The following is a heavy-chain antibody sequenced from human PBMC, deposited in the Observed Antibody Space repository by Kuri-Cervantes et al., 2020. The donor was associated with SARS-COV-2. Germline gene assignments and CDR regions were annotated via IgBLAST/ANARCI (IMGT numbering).Heavy chain of an antibody. Sequence: GESLKISCAASGFTFSNYAMSWVRQAPGKGLEWVSAISGSGGSTYYADSVKGRFTIPRDNSKNTLYLQMNSLRAEDTAVYYCAKDSRYDFWSGYYFDYWGQGTLVTVSS. CDR1: GFTFSNYA. D-gene: IGHD3-3*01. CDR2: ISGSGGST. V-gene: IGHV3-23*01. CDR3: AKDSRYDFWSGYYFDY. J-gene: IGHJ4*02.